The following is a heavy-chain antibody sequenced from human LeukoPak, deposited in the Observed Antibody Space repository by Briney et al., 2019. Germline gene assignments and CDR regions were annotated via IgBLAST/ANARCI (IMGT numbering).Heavy chain of an antibody. CDR2: IYYSGST. CDR3: ARSRGGSGSYNYYGMDV. V-gene: IGHV4-59*01. CDR1: GGSISSYY. J-gene: IGHJ6*02. D-gene: IGHD3-10*01. Sequence: SSETLSLTCTVSGGSISSYYWSWIRQPPGKGLEWIGYIYYSGSTNYNPSLKSRVTISVDTSMNQFSLKLSSVTAADTAVYYCARSRGGSGSYNYYGMDVWGQGTTVTVSS.